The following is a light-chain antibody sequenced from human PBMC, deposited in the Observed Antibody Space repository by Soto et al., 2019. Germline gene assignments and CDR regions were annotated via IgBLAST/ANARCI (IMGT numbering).Light chain of an antibody. V-gene: IGKV3D-20*02. J-gene: IGKJ5*01. Sequence: EIVLTQSPGTLSLSPGERATLSCRASQSVSSSFLAWYQQKPGQAPRLLIYGASNRATGIPPRFSGSGSGTDFTLTISSLEPEDFSVYYCQQRYNWPVTFGQGTRLEIK. CDR1: QSVSSSF. CDR3: QQRYNWPVT. CDR2: GAS.